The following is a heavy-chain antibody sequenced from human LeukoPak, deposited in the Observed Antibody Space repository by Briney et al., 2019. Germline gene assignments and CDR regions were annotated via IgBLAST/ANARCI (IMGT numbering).Heavy chain of an antibody. CDR3: ARAPTYYYGSGRRLGDY. J-gene: IGHJ4*02. V-gene: IGHV1-8*01. CDR2: MNPNSGNT. D-gene: IGHD3-10*01. CDR1: VYTFTSYD. Sequence: PSVSVSCKASVYTFTSYDINWVRQATGRGLEWMGGMNPNSGNTRYTQKFRGRVTMNRHTSISTPYRELSRLRSEDTAVLYCARAPTYYYGSGRRLGDYWGQGTLVTVSS.